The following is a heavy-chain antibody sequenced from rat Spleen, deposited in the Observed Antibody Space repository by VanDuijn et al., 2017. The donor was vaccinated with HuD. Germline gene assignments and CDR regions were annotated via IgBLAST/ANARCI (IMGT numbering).Heavy chain of an antibody. V-gene: IGHV5-29*01. Sequence: EVQLVESDGGLVQPGRSLKLSCAVSGFTFSNYAMAWVRKAPTKGLEWVASITDSGSSTYYRDSVKGRFTISRDNAGSTLYLQMDSLRSEDTATYYCARQGTRWYYFDYWGQGVMVTVSS. D-gene: IGHD1-1*01. CDR1: GFTFSNYA. CDR3: ARQGTRWYYFDY. J-gene: IGHJ2*01. CDR2: ITDSGSST.